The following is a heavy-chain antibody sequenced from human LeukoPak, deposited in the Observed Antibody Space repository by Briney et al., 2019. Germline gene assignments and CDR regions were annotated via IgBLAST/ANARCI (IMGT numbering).Heavy chain of an antibody. J-gene: IGHJ4*02. CDR3: ARDARGWSGFDY. CDR2: IYTTGNT. V-gene: IGHV4-4*07. Sequence: PSETLSLTCSVSGGSISNYYWSWIRQPAGKGREWIGCIYTTGNTDYNPSLKSRVTMSVDTSKNQFSLNLSSVTAADTAVYYCARDARGWSGFDYWGQGTLVTVSS. CDR1: GGSISNYY. D-gene: IGHD3-3*01.